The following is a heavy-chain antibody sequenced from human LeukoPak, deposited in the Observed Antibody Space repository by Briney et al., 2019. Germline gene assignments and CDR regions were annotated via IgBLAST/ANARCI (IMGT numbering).Heavy chain of an antibody. CDR2: IRGNGGNT. D-gene: IGHD3-22*01. CDR3: AREGRDNSSGYYPNHFDY. Sequence: GGSLRLSCAASGFTFSSYVMRWVRQAPGKGLEWVAFIRGNGGNTYYADSVKGRFTISRDNAKNSLYLQMNSLRAEDTAVYYCAREGRDNSSGYYPNHFDYWGQGTLVTVSS. J-gene: IGHJ4*02. CDR1: GFTFSSYV. V-gene: IGHV3-30*02.